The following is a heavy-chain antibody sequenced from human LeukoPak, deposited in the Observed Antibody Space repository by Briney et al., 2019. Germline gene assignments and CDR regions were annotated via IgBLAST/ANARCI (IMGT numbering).Heavy chain of an antibody. CDR2: INPNSGGT. CDR1: GYTFTGYY. D-gene: IGHD3-10*01. Sequence: ASVKVSRKSSGYTFTGYYIHWLRQAPGQGLEWMGFINPNSGGTNYAQKFQSRVTMTTDTSISTAYMELSSLTSDDTAVYYCARDLEGYHYGSGNYPQWGQGTLITVSS. J-gene: IGHJ4*02. CDR3: ARDLEGYHYGSGNYPQ. V-gene: IGHV1-2*02.